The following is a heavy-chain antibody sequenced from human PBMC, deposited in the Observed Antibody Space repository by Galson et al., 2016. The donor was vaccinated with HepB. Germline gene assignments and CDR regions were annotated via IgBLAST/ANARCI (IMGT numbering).Heavy chain of an antibody. CDR1: GYMFASYG. Sequence: SVKVSCKASGYMFASYGINWVRQAPGQGLEWMGWISGYNGNTKYAQKFQDRVTMTADTYTNTTDMEVRRLRSDDTAVYYCARGGPVDYGDKPDCCDYWGQGTVVTVSS. CDR2: ISGYNGNT. J-gene: IGHJ4*02. CDR3: ARGGPVDYGDKPDCCDY. D-gene: IGHD4-17*01. V-gene: IGHV1-18*01.